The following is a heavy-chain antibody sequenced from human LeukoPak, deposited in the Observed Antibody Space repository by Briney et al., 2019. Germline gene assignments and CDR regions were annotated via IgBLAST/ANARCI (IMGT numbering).Heavy chain of an antibody. CDR3: AREEHYGDSPGGHYFDY. CDR2: ISAYNGNT. Sequence: ASVKVSCKASGYTFTSYGISWVRQAPGQGLEWMGWISAYNGNTNYAQKLQGRVTMTSDTSTSTAYMELRSLRSDDTAVYYCAREEHYGDSPGGHYFDYWGQGTLVTVSS. CDR1: GYTFTSYG. J-gene: IGHJ4*02. V-gene: IGHV1-18*01. D-gene: IGHD4-17*01.